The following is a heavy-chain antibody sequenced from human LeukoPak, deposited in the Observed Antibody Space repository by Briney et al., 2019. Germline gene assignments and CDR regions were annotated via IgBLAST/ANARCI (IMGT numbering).Heavy chain of an antibody. D-gene: IGHD3-16*02. V-gene: IGHV1-3*03. CDR1: GYTFTDYT. J-gene: IGHJ6*02. CDR2: INGGSGNT. CDR3: ARSTQARYDYVWGSYRNNYYYGMDV. Sequence: ASVKVSCKASGYTFTDYTMHWLRQAPGQRLDWMGWINGGSGNTKYSPEFQGRVTITRDTSASTAYMELSSLRSEDTAVYYCARSTQARYDYVWGSYRNNYYYGMDVWGQGTTVTVSS.